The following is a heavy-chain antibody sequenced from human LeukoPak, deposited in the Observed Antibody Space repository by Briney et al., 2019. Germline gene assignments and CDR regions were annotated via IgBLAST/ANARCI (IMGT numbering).Heavy chain of an antibody. CDR1: GFTFSSYW. CDR3: ARSSPSYHFDY. J-gene: IGHJ4*02. CDR2: INSDGSST. Sequence: PGGSLRLSCAASGFTFSSYWMHWVRQAPGKGLVWVSRINSDGSSTSYADSVKGRFTISRDNAKNTLYLQMNSLRAEDTAVYYCARSSPSYHFDYWGQGTQVTISS. D-gene: IGHD1-26*01. V-gene: IGHV3-74*01.